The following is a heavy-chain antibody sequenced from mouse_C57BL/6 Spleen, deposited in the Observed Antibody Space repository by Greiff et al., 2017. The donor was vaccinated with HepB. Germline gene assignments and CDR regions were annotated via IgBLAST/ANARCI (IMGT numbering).Heavy chain of an antibody. D-gene: IGHD1-1*01. Sequence: QVQLQQPGAELVKPGASVKLSCKASGYTFTSYWMHWVKQRPGRGLEWIGRIDPNSGGTKYNEKFKSKATLTVDKPSSTAYMQLSSLPSEDSAVYYCARDGYGSSYWYFDVWGTGTTVTVSS. V-gene: IGHV1-72*01. J-gene: IGHJ1*03. CDR2: IDPNSGGT. CDR3: ARDGYGSSYWYFDV. CDR1: GYTFTSYW.